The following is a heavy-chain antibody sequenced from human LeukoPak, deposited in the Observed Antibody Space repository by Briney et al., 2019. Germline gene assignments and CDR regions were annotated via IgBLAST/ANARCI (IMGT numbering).Heavy chain of an antibody. Sequence: SETLSLTCAVSGGSISSGGYSWSWIRQPPGKGLEWIGYIYYSGSTYYNPSLKSRVTISVDTSKNQFSLKLSSVTAADTAVYYCARDTLKGDYGALFDYWGQGTLVTVSS. V-gene: IGHV4-31*11. J-gene: IGHJ4*02. D-gene: IGHD4-17*01. CDR2: IYYSGST. CDR1: GGSISSGGYS. CDR3: ARDTLKGDYGALFDY.